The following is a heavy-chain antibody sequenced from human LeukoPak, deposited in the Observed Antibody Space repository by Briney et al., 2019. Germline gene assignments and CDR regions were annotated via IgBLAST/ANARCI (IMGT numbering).Heavy chain of an antibody. CDR2: IYHSGST. CDR3: ARDCRYSSSWYWRDWFDP. J-gene: IGHJ5*02. V-gene: IGHV4-4*02. D-gene: IGHD6-13*01. Sequence: SETLSLTCAVSGGSISSSNWWSWVRQPPGKGLEWIGEIYHSGSTNYNPSLKSRVTISVDTSKNQFSLKLSSVTAADTAVYYCARDCRYSSSWYWRDWFDPWGQGTLVTVSS. CDR1: GGSISSSNW.